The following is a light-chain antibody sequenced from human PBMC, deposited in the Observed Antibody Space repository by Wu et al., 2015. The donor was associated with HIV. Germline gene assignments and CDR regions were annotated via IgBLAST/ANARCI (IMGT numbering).Light chain of an antibody. J-gene: IGKJ4*01. Sequence: EIVMTQSPATLSVSPGERVTLSCRASQSVSSNLAWYQQKPGQAPRLLIYGASTRATGFPARFSGSGSGTEFTLIISSLQSEXFAVYYCQQYNNWLTFGGGTRVEIK. CDR1: QSVSSN. CDR2: GAS. V-gene: IGKV3-15*01. CDR3: QQYNNWLT.